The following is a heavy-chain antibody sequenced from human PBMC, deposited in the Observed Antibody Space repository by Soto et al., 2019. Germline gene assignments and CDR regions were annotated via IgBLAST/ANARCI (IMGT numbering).Heavy chain of an antibody. V-gene: IGHV3-33*01. CDR2: IWFDGSNK. D-gene: IGHD1-20*01. Sequence: QVQLVESGGGVVQPGRSLRLSCAASGFTFSSYGMHWVRQAPGKGLEWVAVIWFDGSNKYYEDHVKGRITISRDNSKKTPYLQMHSLRAEDTAVYYCARMGITGTTFRGFDYWGQGTLVTVSS. CDR1: GFTFSSYG. CDR3: ARMGITGTTFRGFDY. J-gene: IGHJ4*02.